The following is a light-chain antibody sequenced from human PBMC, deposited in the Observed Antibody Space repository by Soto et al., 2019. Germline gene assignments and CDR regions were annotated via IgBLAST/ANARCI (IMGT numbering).Light chain of an antibody. J-gene: IGKJ1*01. Sequence: DIQMTQSPSTLSASVGNRVTISCRASLSIGNDLAWYQQKPGKAPKLLIYEASSLQRGAPSRFSGSGSGTEFTLTISNLLPDDSATYYCQHYKRKTFGQGTKVEIK. CDR3: QHYKRKT. V-gene: IGKV1-5*03. CDR2: EAS. CDR1: LSIGND.